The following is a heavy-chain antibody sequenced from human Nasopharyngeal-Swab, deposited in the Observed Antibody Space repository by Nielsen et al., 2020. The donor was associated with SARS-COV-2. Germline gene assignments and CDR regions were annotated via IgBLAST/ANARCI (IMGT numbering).Heavy chain of an antibody. J-gene: IGHJ4*02. D-gene: IGHD6-13*01. CDR1: GYTFTSYA. CDR2: INAGNGNT. CDR3: ARGIAAAGTLDY. Sequence: ASVKVSCKASGYTFTSYAMHWVRQAPGQRLEWMGWINAGNGNTKYSQKFQGRVTITRDTSASTAYMELSSLRSEDTAVYYCARGIAAAGTLDYWGQGTSVTVSS. V-gene: IGHV1-3*01.